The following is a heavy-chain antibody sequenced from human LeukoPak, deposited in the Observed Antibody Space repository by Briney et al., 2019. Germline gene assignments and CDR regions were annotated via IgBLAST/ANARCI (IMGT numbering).Heavy chain of an antibody. CDR3: ARGNSYMDV. J-gene: IGHJ6*03. CDR2: ISSSNTI. V-gene: IGHV3-48*01. Sequence: GGSLRLSCAASGLTFSSYSMNWVRQAPGKGLEWVSYISSSNTIYYADSVKGRFTISRDNAKNSLYLQMNSLRAEDTAVYSCARGNSYMDVWGKGTTVTVSS. CDR1: GLTFSSYS.